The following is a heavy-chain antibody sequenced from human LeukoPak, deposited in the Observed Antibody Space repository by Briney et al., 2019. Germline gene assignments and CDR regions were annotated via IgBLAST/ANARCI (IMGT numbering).Heavy chain of an antibody. Sequence: GGSLRLSCAASGFTFTTYSMTWVRQAPGKGLEWVSTIGGSGGVTYYADSVKGRFTISRDNSKNTLYLQMNSLRAEDTAVYYCAKDGRGGDCTSASCTNWFGPWGQGTLVTVSS. CDR3: AKDGRGGDCTSASCTNWFGP. D-gene: IGHD2-2*01. J-gene: IGHJ5*02. CDR1: GFTFTTYS. V-gene: IGHV3-23*01. CDR2: IGGSGGVT.